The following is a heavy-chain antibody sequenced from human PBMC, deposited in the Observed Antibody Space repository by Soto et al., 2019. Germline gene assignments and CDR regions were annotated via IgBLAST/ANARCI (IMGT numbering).Heavy chain of an antibody. CDR3: ARDRIQLWPRYYFDF. J-gene: IGHJ4*02. Sequence: HVQLVQSEAEVKKPGASVQISCKASGFSFTNYSMHWVRQVPGQGPEWMGKINPTSGSTSYAQKSKDKIIMTSDMSTNTLYIQLSILTSEDTAVYYCARDRIQLWPRYYFDFWGQGTLVIVSS. CDR2: INPTSGST. D-gene: IGHD1-1*01. V-gene: IGHV1-46*01. CDR1: GFSFTNYS.